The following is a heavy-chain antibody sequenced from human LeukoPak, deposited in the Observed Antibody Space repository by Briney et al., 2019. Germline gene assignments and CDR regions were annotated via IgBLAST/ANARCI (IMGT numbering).Heavy chain of an antibody. J-gene: IGHJ3*02. V-gene: IGHV1-2*02. CDR2: INPNSGAT. CDR3: ARDRRITGTQGTIAFDI. CDR1: GYTFTGYY. D-gene: IGHD1-20*01. Sequence: AAVKVSCKASGYTFTGYYMHWVRQAPGQGLEWMGWINPNSGATNYPQKFQGRVTMTRDTSISTAYMELSRLTSDDTAVYYCARDRRITGTQGTIAFDIWGQGTMVTVSS.